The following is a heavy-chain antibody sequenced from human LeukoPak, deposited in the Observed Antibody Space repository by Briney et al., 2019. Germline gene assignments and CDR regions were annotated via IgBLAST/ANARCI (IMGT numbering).Heavy chain of an antibody. V-gene: IGHV4-39*07. CDR3: ARVRDILTGFDY. CDR1: GGSISSSSYY. Sequence: SETLSLTCTVSGGSISSSSYYWGWIRQPPGKGLEWIGSIYYSGSTYYNPSLKSRVTISVDTSKNQFSLKLSSVTAADTAVYYCARVRDILTGFDYWGQGTLVTVSS. J-gene: IGHJ4*02. CDR2: IYYSGST. D-gene: IGHD3-9*01.